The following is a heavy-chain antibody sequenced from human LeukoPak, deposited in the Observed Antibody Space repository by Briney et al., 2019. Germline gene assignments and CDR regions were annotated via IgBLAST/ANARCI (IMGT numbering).Heavy chain of an antibody. D-gene: IGHD6-13*01. V-gene: IGHV1-69*05. CDR2: IIPIFGTA. J-gene: IGHJ5*02. CDR3: AIQGGTEYSSSGSQRTPGENCFDP. CDR1: GGTFSSYA. Sequence: SVKVSCKASGGTFSSYAISWVRQAPGQGLEWMGGIIPIFGTANYAQKFQGRVTITTDESTSTAYMELSSLRSEDTAVYYCAIQGGTEYSSSGSQRTPGENCFDPWGQGTLVTVSP.